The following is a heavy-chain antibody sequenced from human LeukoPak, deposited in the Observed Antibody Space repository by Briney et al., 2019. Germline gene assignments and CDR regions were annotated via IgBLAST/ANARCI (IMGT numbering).Heavy chain of an antibody. CDR1: GFIFSSYA. D-gene: IGHD2-2*01. V-gene: IGHV3-30-3*01. Sequence: GGSLRLSCAASGFIFSSYAMHWVRQAPGKGLEWVAVISYDGSNKYYADPVKGRFTISRDNPKNTLYLQMNSLRAEDTAVYYCARDGNCSSTSCYPGDYGGQGTLVTVPS. CDR2: ISYDGSNK. J-gene: IGHJ4*02. CDR3: ARDGNCSSTSCYPGDY.